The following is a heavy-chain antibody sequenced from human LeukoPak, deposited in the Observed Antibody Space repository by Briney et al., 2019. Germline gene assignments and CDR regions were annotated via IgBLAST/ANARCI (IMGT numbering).Heavy chain of an antibody. V-gene: IGHV4-59*08. CDR1: GGSISNYY. CDR2: IYYTGST. CDR3: ARYASDGWFCLDV. D-gene: IGHD3-10*01. J-gene: IGHJ6*02. Sequence: SETLSLTCTVSGGSISNYYWTWIRQPPGKGLEWVGYIYYTGSTEYNPSLKSRVTISVDMSRNYFSLKLRSVTAADTAVYYCARYASDGWFCLDVWGQGTTVTVSS.